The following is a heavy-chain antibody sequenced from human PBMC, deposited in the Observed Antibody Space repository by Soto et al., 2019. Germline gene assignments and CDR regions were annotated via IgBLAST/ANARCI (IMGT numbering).Heavy chain of an antibody. J-gene: IGHJ3*02. D-gene: IGHD1-26*01. Sequence: QVQLQDSGPRLVKPSETLSLTCTVSGGSISSYFWSWIRQSPGEGLEWIGYIFYSGTTNYSPSLKSRVTMSLGTAKNQFSLNLTSVTAADTAVYYCARGRGGTYDAFDIWGQGTMVTVSS. V-gene: IGHV4-59*01. CDR1: GGSISSYF. CDR2: IFYSGTT. CDR3: ARGRGGTYDAFDI.